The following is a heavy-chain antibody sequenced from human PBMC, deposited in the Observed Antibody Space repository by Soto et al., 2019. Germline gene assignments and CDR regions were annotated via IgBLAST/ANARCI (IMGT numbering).Heavy chain of an antibody. V-gene: IGHV1-69*02. CDR2: IIPILGIA. CDR3: ARVGCSGGSCYYDDAFDI. J-gene: IGHJ3*02. Sequence: QVQLVQSGAEVKKPGSSVKVSCKASGGTFSSYTIGWVRQAPGQGLEWMGRIIPILGIANYAQKFQGRVTITADKSTSTAYMELSSLRSEDTAVYYCARVGCSGGSCYYDDAFDIWGQGTMVTVSS. CDR1: GGTFSSYT. D-gene: IGHD2-15*01.